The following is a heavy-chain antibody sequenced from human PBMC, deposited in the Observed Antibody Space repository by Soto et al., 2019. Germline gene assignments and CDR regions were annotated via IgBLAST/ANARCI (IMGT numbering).Heavy chain of an antibody. CDR2: IYYSGST. CDR3: ARFLYCGGDCYYAFDI. Sequence: SETLSLTCTVSGGSISSYYWSWIRQPPGKGLEWIGYIYYSGSTNYNPSLKSRVTISVDTSKNQFSLKLSSVTAADTAVYYCARFLYCGGDCYYAFDIWGQGTMVTVSS. J-gene: IGHJ3*02. V-gene: IGHV4-59*08. D-gene: IGHD2-21*02. CDR1: GGSISSYY.